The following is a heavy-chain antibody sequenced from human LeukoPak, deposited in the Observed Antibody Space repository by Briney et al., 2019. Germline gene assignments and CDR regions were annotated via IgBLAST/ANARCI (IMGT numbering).Heavy chain of an antibody. D-gene: IGHD1-1*01. CDR1: GYSFTSYW. V-gene: IGHV5-51*01. Sequence: HGESLKISCKGSGYSFTSYWIGWVRQMPGKGLEWMGIIYPGDSDTRYSPSLQGQVTISADKSISTAYLQWSSLKASDTAMYYCARGEAGYNWNYPFDYWGQGTLVTVSS. CDR3: ARGEAGYNWNYPFDY. J-gene: IGHJ4*02. CDR2: IYPGDSDT.